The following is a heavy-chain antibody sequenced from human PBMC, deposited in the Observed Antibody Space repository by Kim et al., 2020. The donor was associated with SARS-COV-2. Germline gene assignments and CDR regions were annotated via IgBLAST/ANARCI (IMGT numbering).Heavy chain of an antibody. D-gene: IGHD4-4*01. J-gene: IGHJ5*02. V-gene: IGHV6-1*01. CDR2: TYYRSKWYN. CDR1: GDSVSSNSAA. Sequence: SQTLSLTCAISGDSVSSNSAAWNWIRQSPSRGLEWLGRTYYRSKWYNDYAVSVKSRITINPDTSKNQFSLQLNSVTPEDTAVYYCARVPFTVSPSHDWFDPWGQGTLVTVSS. CDR3: ARVPFTVSPSHDWFDP.